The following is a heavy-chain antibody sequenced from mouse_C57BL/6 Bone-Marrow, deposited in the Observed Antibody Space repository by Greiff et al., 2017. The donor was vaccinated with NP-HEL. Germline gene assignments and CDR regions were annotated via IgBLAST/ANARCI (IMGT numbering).Heavy chain of an antibody. CDR2: IYPGGGYT. J-gene: IGHJ4*01. CDR3: ARETHWDGYAMDY. V-gene: IGHV1-63*01. D-gene: IGHD4-1*01. CDR1: GYTFTNYW. Sequence: VQLQESGAELVRPGTSVKMSCKASGYTFTNYWIGWAKQRPGHGLEWIGDIYPGGGYTNYNEKFKGKATLTADKSSSTAYMQFSSLTSEDSAIYYCARETHWDGYAMDYWGQGTSVTVSS.